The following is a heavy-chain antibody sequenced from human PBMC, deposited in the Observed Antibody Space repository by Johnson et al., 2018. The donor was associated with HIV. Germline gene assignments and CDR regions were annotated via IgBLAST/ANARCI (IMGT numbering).Heavy chain of an antibody. CDR2: INWNGGST. D-gene: IGHD6-19*01. V-gene: IGHV3-20*04. CDR3: ARDGVYSSPWDAFAI. J-gene: IGHJ3*02. CDR1: GFTFEDYA. Sequence: VQLVESGGGLVQPGRSLRLSCAASGFTFEDYALHWVRQAPGKGLEWVSGINWNGGSTGYADSVKGRVTISRDNAKNSLYMQMDNLRVEDTAMYYCARDGVYSSPWDAFAIWGQGTMVTVSS.